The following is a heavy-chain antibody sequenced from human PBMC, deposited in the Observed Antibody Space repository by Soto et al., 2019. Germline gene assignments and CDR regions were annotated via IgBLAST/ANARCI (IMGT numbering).Heavy chain of an antibody. Sequence: GVSLRLSCAASGVTFNTYAMSCVRQAPGKGLEWVSAISGSGISTYYADSVKGRFTISRDNSKNTLYLQMNSLRAEDTAVYYCAKVGGQQWLVSLHDYWGQGTLVTVSS. D-gene: IGHD6-19*01. CDR2: ISGSGIST. CDR1: GVTFNTYA. CDR3: AKVGGQQWLVSLHDY. J-gene: IGHJ4*02. V-gene: IGHV3-23*01.